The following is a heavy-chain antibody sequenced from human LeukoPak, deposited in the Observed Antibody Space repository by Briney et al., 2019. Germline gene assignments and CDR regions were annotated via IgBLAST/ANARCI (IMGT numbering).Heavy chain of an antibody. CDR2: INHSGST. Sequence: PSETLSLTCAVYGGSFSGYYWSWIRQPPGKGLEWIGEINHSGSTNYNPSLKSRVTISVDTSKNQFSLKLSSVTAADTAVYYCARVTSVVVVAATCFDYWGQGTLVTVSS. CDR1: GGSFSGYY. V-gene: IGHV4-34*01. CDR3: ARVTSVVVVAATCFDY. D-gene: IGHD2-15*01. J-gene: IGHJ4*02.